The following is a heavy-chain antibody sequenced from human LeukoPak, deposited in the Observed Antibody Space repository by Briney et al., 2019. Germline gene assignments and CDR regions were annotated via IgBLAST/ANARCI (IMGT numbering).Heavy chain of an antibody. V-gene: IGHV3-74*01. D-gene: IGHD3-3*01. J-gene: IGHJ4*02. CDR2: INSDGSST. Sequence: GQSLRLSCAASGFTFSSCWMHWVRHAPGKGLVWVSRINSDGSSTSYADSVKGRFTISRDNAKNTLYLQMNSLRAEDTAVYYCARDPWMEWYFDYWGQGTLVTVSS. CDR1: GFTFSSCW. CDR3: ARDPWMEWYFDY.